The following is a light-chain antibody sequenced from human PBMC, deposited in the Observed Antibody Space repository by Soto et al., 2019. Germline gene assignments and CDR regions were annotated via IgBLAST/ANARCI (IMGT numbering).Light chain of an antibody. CDR3: HQRNAWPPIT. CDR2: DST. J-gene: IGKJ5*01. Sequence: VVTQSPATLSLSPGERATLSCRASQSIHTSLAWYQQKSGKPPRLVIYDSTLRANGVPDRFGGSRSGTEFTLTINSLEPEDFAVYYCHQRNAWPPITFGQGTRLEIK. V-gene: IGKV3-11*01. CDR1: QSIHTS.